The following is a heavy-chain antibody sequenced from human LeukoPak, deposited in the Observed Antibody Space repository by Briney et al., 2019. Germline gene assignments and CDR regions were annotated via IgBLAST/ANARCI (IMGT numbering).Heavy chain of an antibody. CDR2: IYTSGST. D-gene: IGHD3-10*01. CDR1: GDSISRGSYY. CDR3: ARDRGSGSPWGYYYYYMDV. V-gene: IGHV4-61*02. J-gene: IGHJ6*03. Sequence: KPSQTLSLTCTVSGDSISRGSYYWSWIRQPAGKGLEWIERIYTSGSTNYNPSLKSRVTISVDTSKNQFSLKLSSVTAADTAVYYWARDRGSGSPWGYYYYYMDVWGKGTTVTISS.